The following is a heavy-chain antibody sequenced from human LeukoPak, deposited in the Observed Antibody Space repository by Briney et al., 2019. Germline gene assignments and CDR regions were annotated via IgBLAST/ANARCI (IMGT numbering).Heavy chain of an antibody. CDR1: GFAFGNFA. CDR3: AREKFDS. V-gene: IGHV3-30*14. J-gene: IGHJ5*01. Sequence: GGSLRLSCLASGFAFGNFAMHWVRLASGKLLEWVSVGSYEGTIKVYIYSAKGRFTISRGYCCQLVSLPIYNLTTENTSRYYCAREKFDSWGQESLVTVS. CDR2: GSYEGTIK.